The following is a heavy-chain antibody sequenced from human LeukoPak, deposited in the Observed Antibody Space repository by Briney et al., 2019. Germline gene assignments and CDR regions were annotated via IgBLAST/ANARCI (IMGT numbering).Heavy chain of an antibody. D-gene: IGHD3-9*01. V-gene: IGHV1-2*02. CDR3: ARSPHILTGENFDY. J-gene: IGHJ4*02. Sequence: ASVKVSCKASGYTFTCYYMHWVRQAPGQGLEWMGWINSKSGGTNYAQKFQGRVSMTRDTSINTAYMQLSRLRSDDTAVYYCARSPHILTGENFDYWGQGTLLTVSS. CDR1: GYTFTCYY. CDR2: INSKSGGT.